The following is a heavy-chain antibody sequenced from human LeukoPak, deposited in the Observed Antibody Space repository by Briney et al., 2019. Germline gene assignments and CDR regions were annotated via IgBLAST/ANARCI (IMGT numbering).Heavy chain of an antibody. CDR1: SGSISSSSYY. V-gene: IGHV4-39*01. CDR3: ARQGARPLFDY. CDR2: IYYSGST. J-gene: IGHJ4*02. Sequence: PSETLSLTCTVSSGSISSSSYYWGWIRQPPGKGLEWIGSIYYSGSTYYNPSLKSRVTISVDTSKNQFSLKLSSVTAADTAVYYCARQGARPLFDYWGQGTLVTVSS. D-gene: IGHD1-26*01.